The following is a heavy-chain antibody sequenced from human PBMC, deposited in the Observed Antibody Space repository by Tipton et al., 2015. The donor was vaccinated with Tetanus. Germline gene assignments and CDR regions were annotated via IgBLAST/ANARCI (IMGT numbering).Heavy chain of an antibody. CDR2: ISSGGTSK. J-gene: IGHJ5*02. CDR1: EFTFSNYA. V-gene: IGHV3-30*18. Sequence: RSLRLSCSASEFTFSNYAMHWVRQAPGKGLEWVALISSGGTSKYYVDSVKGRFTVSRDNSKNTLFLQMSSLRGEDTAVYYCAKTMVRGVLSPFDPWGQGTLVTVSS. D-gene: IGHD3-10*01. CDR3: AKTMVRGVLSPFDP.